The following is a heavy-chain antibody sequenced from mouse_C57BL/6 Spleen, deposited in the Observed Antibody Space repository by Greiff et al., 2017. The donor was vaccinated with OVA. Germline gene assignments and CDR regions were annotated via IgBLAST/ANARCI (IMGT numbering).Heavy chain of an antibody. CDR2: IYPGDGDT. CDR1: GYALSSSW. Sequence: QVQLQQSGPELVKPGASVKISCKASGYALSSSWMNWVKQRPGKGLEWIGRIYPGDGDTNYNGKFKGKATLTADKSSSTAYMQLSSLTSEDSAVYFCARWAGTWDYWGQGTTLTVSS. CDR3: ARWAGTWDY. V-gene: IGHV1-82*01. D-gene: IGHD4-1*01. J-gene: IGHJ2*01.